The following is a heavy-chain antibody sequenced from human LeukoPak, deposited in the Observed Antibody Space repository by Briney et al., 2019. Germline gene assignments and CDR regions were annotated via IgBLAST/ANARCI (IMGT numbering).Heavy chain of an antibody. CDR1: GFTFSSYA. CDR3: AKVNGYSSSCSY. CDR2: ISGSGGST. J-gene: IGHJ4*02. D-gene: IGHD6-13*01. Sequence: PGGSLRLSCAASGFTFSSYAMSWVRQAPGKGLEWVSAISGSGGSTYYADSVKGRFTISRDNSKNTLYLQMNSLRAEDAAVYYCAKVNGYSSSCSYWGQGTLVTVSS. V-gene: IGHV3-23*01.